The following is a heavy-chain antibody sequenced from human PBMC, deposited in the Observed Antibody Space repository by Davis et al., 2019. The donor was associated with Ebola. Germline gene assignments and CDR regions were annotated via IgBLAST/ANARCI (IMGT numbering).Heavy chain of an antibody. Sequence: PGGSLRLSCAASGFTFSSYTMSWVRQTPGKGLEWVGRIKSKTDGGTADYAASLKGRFIMSRDDSSNTLYLQMNSLNTGDTAMYFCTTGNLFSVITHAEDHWGQGALVTVSS. CDR3: TTGNLFSVITHAEDH. V-gene: IGHV3-15*01. CDR2: IKSKTDGGTA. D-gene: IGHD4-11*01. J-gene: IGHJ4*02. CDR1: GFTFSSYT.